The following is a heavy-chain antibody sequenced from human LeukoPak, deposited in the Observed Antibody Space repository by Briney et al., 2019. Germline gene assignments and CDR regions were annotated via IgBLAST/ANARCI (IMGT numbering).Heavy chain of an antibody. V-gene: IGHV3-23*01. CDR1: GFTFSNYV. Sequence: GGSLRVSCAASGFTFSNYVMNWVRQAPGKGLEWVSGMSASGGSTFYADSVKGRFTISRDNSKNTLYLQMNSLRAEDTAVYYCASSSSGWYKFDYWGQGTLVTVSS. CDR2: MSASGGST. CDR3: ASSSSGWYKFDY. J-gene: IGHJ4*02. D-gene: IGHD6-19*01.